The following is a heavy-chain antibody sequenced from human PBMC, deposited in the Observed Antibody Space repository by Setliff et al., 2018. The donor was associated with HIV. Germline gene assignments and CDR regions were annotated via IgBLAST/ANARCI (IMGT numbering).Heavy chain of an antibody. CDR2: INTKTGNP. CDR3: AREQRPFYFDS. CDR1: GYNVTVSA. V-gene: IGHV7-4-1*02. Sequence: ASVMVSCKASGYNVTVSAINWVRQAPGQALEWMGWINTKTGNPTYAQGLTGQFVFSLDTSISTAYLQISSLEADDTAVYYCAREQRPFYFDSWGQGTLVTVSS. J-gene: IGHJ4*02.